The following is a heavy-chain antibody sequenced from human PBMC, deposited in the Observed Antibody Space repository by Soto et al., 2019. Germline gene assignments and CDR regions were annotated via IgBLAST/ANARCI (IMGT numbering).Heavy chain of an antibody. CDR2: ISSKSAYL. J-gene: IGHJ6*02. Sequence: EVQLVESGGGLVKPGGSLRLSCVASGVSFGNQTMTWVRQAPGKGLEWVASISSKSAYLHYADSVRGRFTISRDNAKNSLFLQMISLRAEDTALYYCAGRIAAGGGMDVWGQGTTVSVSS. CDR3: AGRIAAGGGMDV. CDR1: GVSFGNQT. V-gene: IGHV3-21*02. D-gene: IGHD6-13*01.